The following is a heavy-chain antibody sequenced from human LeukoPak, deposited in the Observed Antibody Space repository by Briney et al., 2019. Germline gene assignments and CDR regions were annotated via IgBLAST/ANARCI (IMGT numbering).Heavy chain of an antibody. CDR2: ITSSGTYT. V-gene: IGHV3-21*01. CDR1: GFTFSNYN. J-gene: IGHJ6*03. D-gene: IGHD1-26*01. CDR3: ERDPYSGNYGTYYYYYMDV. Sequence: GGSLRLSCADSGFTFSNYNMNWVRQAPGKAMEWVSSITSSGTYTFYADSVKGRFTISRDNAKNSLYLQMDSLGPEDTAVYYCERDPYSGNYGTYYYYYMDVWGKGTTVTISS.